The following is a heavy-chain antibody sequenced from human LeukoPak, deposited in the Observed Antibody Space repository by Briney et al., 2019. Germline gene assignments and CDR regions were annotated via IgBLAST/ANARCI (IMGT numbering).Heavy chain of an antibody. CDR2: IVVGSGNT. CDR3: AAATILGWLTEGPPNY. Sequence: SVKVSCKASGFTFTSSAMQWVRQARGQRLEWIGWIVVGSGNTNYAQKFQERVTITRDMSTSTAYMELSSLRSEDTVVYYCAAATILGWLTEGPPNYWGQGTLVTVSS. J-gene: IGHJ4*02. D-gene: IGHD5-12*01. V-gene: IGHV1-58*02. CDR1: GFTFTSSA.